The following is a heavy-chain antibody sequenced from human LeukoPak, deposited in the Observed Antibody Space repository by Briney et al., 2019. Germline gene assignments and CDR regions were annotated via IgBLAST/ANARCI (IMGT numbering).Heavy chain of an antibody. CDR2: ISGSGGST. D-gene: IGHD1-26*01. Sequence: GGALRLSFAASGIPFCSYSMSRGRPAPGEGREWGSAISGSGGSTYYADSVKGRFTISRDNSKNTLYLQMNSPRAEDTAVYYCARSQGGSWALFDYWGQGTLVTVSS. J-gene: IGHJ4*02. V-gene: IGHV3-23*01. CDR1: GIPFCSYS. CDR3: ARSQGGSWALFDY.